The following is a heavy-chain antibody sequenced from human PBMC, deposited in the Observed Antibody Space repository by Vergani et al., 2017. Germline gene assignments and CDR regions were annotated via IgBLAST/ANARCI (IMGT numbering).Heavy chain of an antibody. J-gene: IGHJ4*02. D-gene: IGHD4-17*01. CDR2: IKSKTDGGTT. CDR3: TTASNGDSLDY. V-gene: IGHV3-15*01. Sequence: EVQLLESGGGLVQPGGSLKLSCAASGFTFSNAWMSWVRQAPGKGLEWVGRIKSKTDGGTTDYAAPVKGRFTISRDDSKNTLYLQMNSLKTEDTAVYYCTTASNGDSLDYWGQGTLVTVSS. CDR1: GFTFSNAW.